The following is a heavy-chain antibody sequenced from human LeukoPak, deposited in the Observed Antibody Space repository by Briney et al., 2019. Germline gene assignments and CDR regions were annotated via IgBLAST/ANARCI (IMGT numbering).Heavy chain of an antibody. V-gene: IGHV4-59*01. CDR2: IYYTGST. CDR3: ARVGAYNLFDP. Sequence: SETLSLTCTVSGDSISSYYWSWIRQPPGKGLEWIAYIYYTGSTNYNPSLKSRVTISVETSKNHSSLKLSAVTAADTAVYYCARVGAYNLFDPWGQGTLVTVSS. CDR1: GDSISSYY. D-gene: IGHD3-10*01. J-gene: IGHJ5*02.